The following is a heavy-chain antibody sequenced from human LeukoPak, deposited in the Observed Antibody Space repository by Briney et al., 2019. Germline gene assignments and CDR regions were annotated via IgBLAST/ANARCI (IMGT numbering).Heavy chain of an antibody. D-gene: IGHD3-10*01. CDR1: GFTFRNYW. V-gene: IGHV3-7*05. J-gene: IGHJ4*02. CDR2: IKQDGSEK. CDR3: ARGRGNY. Sequence: GGSLRLSCAASGFTFRNYWMSWVRQAPGKGLEWVANIKQDGSEKYYVDSVKGRFTISRDNAKNSLYLQMNTLRAEDTAVYYCARGRGNYWGQRTLVTVSS.